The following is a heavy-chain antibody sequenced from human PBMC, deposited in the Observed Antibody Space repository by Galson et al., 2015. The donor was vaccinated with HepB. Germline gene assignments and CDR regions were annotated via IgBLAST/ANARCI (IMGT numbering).Heavy chain of an antibody. V-gene: IGHV3-33*01. CDR1: GFTFSSYG. CDR2: IWYDGSNK. J-gene: IGHJ2*01. D-gene: IGHD3-10*01. Sequence: SLRLTCAASGFTFSSYGMHWVRQAPGKGLEWVAVIWYDGSNKYYADSVKGRFTISRDNSKNTLYLQMNSLRAEDTAVYYCARDPEGNTITMARNWYFDLWGRGTLVTVSS. CDR3: ARDPEGNTITMARNWYFDL.